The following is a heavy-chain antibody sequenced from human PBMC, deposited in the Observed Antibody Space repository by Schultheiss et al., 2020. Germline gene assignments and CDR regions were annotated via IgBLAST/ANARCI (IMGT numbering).Heavy chain of an antibody. CDR3: ARHDYWFDP. Sequence: SETLSLTCTVSGGSISSYYWSWIRQPPGKGLEWIGSIHFSGSTNYNPSLKRRVTISLDTSTDQVSLKLASVTAADTAVYYCARHDYWFDPWGQGTLVTVSS. V-gene: IGHV4-59*08. CDR1: GGSISSYY. J-gene: IGHJ5*02. CDR2: IHFSGST. D-gene: IGHD2-21*01.